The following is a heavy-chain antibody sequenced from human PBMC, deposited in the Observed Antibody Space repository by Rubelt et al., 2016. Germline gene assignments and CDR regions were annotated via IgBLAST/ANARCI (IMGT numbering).Heavy chain of an antibody. Sequence: QVQLVQSGAEVKKPGSSVKVSCKASGGTFSSYAISWVRPAPGQGLEWMVGIIPIFGTANYAQKFQGRVTMTADKSTSTAYMELSSLRAEDTAVYYCARDLVGVVITTHDAFDIWGQGTMVTVSS. V-gene: IGHV1-69*06. J-gene: IGHJ3*02. CDR3: ARDLVGVVITTHDAFDI. D-gene: IGHD3-22*01. CDR2: IIPIFGTA. CDR1: GGTFSSYA.